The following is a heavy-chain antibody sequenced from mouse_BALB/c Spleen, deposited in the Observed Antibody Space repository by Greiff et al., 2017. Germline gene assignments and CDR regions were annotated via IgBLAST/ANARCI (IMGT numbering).Heavy chain of an antibody. CDR2: IWGDGST. D-gene: IGHD2-4*01. J-gene: IGHJ4*01. CDR3: ARSYDYDELYYAMDY. CDR1: GFSLTGYG. V-gene: IGHV2-6-7*01. Sequence: VQLQQSGPGLVAPSQSLSITCTVSGFSLTGYGVNWVRQPPGKGLEWLGMIWGDGSTDYNSALKSRLSISKDNSKSQVFLKMNSLQTDDTARYYCARSYDYDELYYAMDYWGQGTSVTVSS.